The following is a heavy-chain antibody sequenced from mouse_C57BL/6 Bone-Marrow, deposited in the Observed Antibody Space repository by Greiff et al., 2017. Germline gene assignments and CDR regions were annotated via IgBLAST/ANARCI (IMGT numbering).Heavy chain of an antibody. J-gene: IGHJ2*01. CDR1: GYAFTNYL. V-gene: IGHV1-54*01. D-gene: IGHD2-2*01. CDR3: VVIYFDY. CDR2: INPGSGGT. Sequence: VQLQQSGAELVRPGTSVKVSCKASGYAFTNYLIEWVKQRPGQGLEWIGVINPGSGGTNYNEKFKGKATLTADKSSSTAYMQLSSLTSEDSAVYFGVVIYFDYWGQGTTLTVSA.